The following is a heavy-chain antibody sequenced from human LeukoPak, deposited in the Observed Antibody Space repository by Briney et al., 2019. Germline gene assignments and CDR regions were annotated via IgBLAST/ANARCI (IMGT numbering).Heavy chain of an antibody. Sequence: GGSLRLSCAASGFTFSSYSMNWVRQAPGKGLEWVSSISSSSSYIYYADSVKGRFTISGDNAKNSLYLQMNSLRAEDTAVYYCAREFIAARRFFDYWGQGTLVTVSS. CDR2: ISSSSSYI. V-gene: IGHV3-21*01. D-gene: IGHD6-6*01. CDR3: AREFIAARRFFDY. CDR1: GFTFSSYS. J-gene: IGHJ4*02.